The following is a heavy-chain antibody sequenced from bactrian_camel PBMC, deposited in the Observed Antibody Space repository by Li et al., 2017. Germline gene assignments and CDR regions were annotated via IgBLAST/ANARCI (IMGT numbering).Heavy chain of an antibody. CDR1: PRIPADDA. CDR2: IRADDST. J-gene: IGHJ4*01. Sequence: HVQLVESGGDSVQTGGSLRLFCTASPRIPADDAIGWYRQGPGGWCELVSSIRADDSTYYRDSAKGRFTISQDKAKNTVFLQMNSLKPEDTGVYNCAHVNDVQFIGCRRYRWDQGTQVTVS. V-gene: IGHV3S53*01. D-gene: IGHD1*01. CDR3: AHVNDVQFIGCRRYR.